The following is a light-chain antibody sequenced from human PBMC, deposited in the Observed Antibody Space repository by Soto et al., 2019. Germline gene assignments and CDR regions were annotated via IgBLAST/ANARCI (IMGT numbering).Light chain of an antibody. Sequence: EIVLTQSPGTLSLSPGERATLSCRASQSVSNNYLAWYQQKARQAPLLLIYGASSRAAGIADRFSGSGSGTDFPLTISRLEPEDVAVYYCQQYGSSGTFGQGTKVEIK. V-gene: IGKV3-20*01. CDR3: QQYGSSGT. J-gene: IGKJ1*01. CDR2: GAS. CDR1: QSVSNNY.